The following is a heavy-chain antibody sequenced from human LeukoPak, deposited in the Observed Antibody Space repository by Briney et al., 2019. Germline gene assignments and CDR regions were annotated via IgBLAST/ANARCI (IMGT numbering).Heavy chain of an antibody. J-gene: IGHJ5*02. D-gene: IGHD1-26*01. Sequence: GESLKISCKASGYSFTRYWISWVRQMPGKGLEWMGRIDPSDSYTNYSPSFQGHVTISADKSISTAYLQWSSLKASDTAMYYCARQPPIVGATLWFDPWGQGTLVTVSS. CDR2: IDPSDSYT. CDR1: GYSFTRYW. V-gene: IGHV5-10-1*01. CDR3: ARQPPIVGATLWFDP.